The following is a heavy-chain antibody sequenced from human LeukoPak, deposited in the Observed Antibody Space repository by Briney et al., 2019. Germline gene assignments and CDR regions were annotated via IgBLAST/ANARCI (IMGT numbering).Heavy chain of an antibody. CDR1: GGSISSSSFY. J-gene: IGHJ6*03. D-gene: IGHD2-15*01. V-gene: IGHV4-39*01. Sequence: SETLSLTCTVSGGSISSSSFYWGWIRQPPGKGLEWIGSIYYSGSTYYNPSLKSRVTISVDTSKNQFSLKLNSMTAADTAVYYCARPLLGYYYCMDVWGKGTTVTVSS. CDR3: ARPLLGYYYCMDV. CDR2: IYYSGST.